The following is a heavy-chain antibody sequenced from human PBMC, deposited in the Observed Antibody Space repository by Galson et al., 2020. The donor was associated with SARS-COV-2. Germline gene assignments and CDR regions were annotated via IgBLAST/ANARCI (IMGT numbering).Heavy chain of an antibody. Sequence: SETLSLTCTVSGGSISSYYWSWIRQPAGKGLEWIGRIYTSGSTNYNPSLKSRVTMSVDTSKNQFSLKLSSVTAADTAVYYCARGRITMVRGVIGYYFDYWGQGTLVTVSS. J-gene: IGHJ4*02. D-gene: IGHD3-10*01. CDR3: ARGRITMVRGVIGYYFDY. CDR1: GGSISSYY. CDR2: IYTSGST. V-gene: IGHV4-4*07.